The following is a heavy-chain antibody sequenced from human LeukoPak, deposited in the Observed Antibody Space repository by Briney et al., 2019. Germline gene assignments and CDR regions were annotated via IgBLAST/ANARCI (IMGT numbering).Heavy chain of an antibody. CDR3: AINLPANRRFQH. J-gene: IGHJ1*01. V-gene: IGHV1-8*01. Sequence: ASVKVSCKASGYTFTSYDINWVRQATGQGPEWMGWTNPNSGNTGYAQKFQGRVTMTRNTSISTAYMELSNVRSENTAMYYCAINLPANRRFQHWGQGTLVTVSS. D-gene: IGHD1-14*01. CDR1: GYTFTSYD. CDR2: TNPNSGNT.